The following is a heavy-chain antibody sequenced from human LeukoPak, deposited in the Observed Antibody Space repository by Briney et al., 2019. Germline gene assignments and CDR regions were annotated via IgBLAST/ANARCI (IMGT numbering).Heavy chain of an antibody. J-gene: IGHJ6*02. CDR3: ARVLDGSGYYLTYYYYGMDV. CDR2: ISYDGSDK. D-gene: IGHD3-22*01. V-gene: IGHV3-30*04. Sequence: GRSLRLSCAASAFTFSNYAMHWVRQAPGKGLEWVAVISYDGSDKYYADSVKGRFTISRDNSKNTLYLQMNRLRAEDAAVYYCARVLDGSGYYLTYYYYGMDVWGQGTTVSVSS. CDR1: AFTFSNYA.